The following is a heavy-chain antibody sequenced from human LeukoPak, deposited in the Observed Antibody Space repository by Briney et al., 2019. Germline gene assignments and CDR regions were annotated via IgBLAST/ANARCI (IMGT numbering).Heavy chain of an antibody. CDR2: INHSGSN. CDR1: GGSFSGYY. D-gene: IGHD3-22*01. CDR3: ARGKMKITMIVVVTSRIGAFDI. J-gene: IGHJ3*02. Sequence: PSETLSLTCAVYGGSFSGYYLSWIRQPPGKGLEWIGEINHSGSNNYNPSLKSRVTISVDTSKNQLSLKLSSVTAADTAVYYCARGKMKITMIVVVTSRIGAFDIWGQGTMVTVSS. V-gene: IGHV4-34*01.